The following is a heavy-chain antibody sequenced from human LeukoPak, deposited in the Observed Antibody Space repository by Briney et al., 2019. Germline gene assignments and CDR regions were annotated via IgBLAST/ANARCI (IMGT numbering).Heavy chain of an antibody. J-gene: IGHJ3*02. CDR2: LYIRGST. CDR1: GDSISTYY. D-gene: IGHD6-25*01. CDR3: ARDSSGNDI. Sequence: SETLSLTCSGSGDSISTYYWSWIRPPAGKGLEWIGRLYIRGSTNYNPSLKSRVTMSVDTSKNQFSLKLSSVTAADTAVYYCARDSSGNDIWGQGTTVTVSS. V-gene: IGHV4-4*07.